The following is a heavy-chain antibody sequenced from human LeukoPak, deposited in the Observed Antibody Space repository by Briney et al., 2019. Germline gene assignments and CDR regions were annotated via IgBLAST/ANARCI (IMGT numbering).Heavy chain of an antibody. CDR2: IYYSGST. V-gene: IGHV4-39*01. CDR1: GGSISSSSYY. D-gene: IGHD2-2*01. J-gene: IGHJ6*03. CDR3: ARHVVRYCSSTICLPTGYMDV. Sequence: SETLSLTCTVSGGSISSSSYYWGWIRQPPGKGLEWIGSIYYSGSTYYNPSLRSRVTISVDTSKNQFSLKLSSVTAADTAVYYCARHVVRYCSSTICLPTGYMDVWGKGTTVTVSS.